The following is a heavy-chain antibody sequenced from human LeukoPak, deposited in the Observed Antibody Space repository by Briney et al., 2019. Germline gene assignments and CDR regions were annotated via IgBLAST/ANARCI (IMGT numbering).Heavy chain of an antibody. V-gene: IGHV4-59*08. CDR3: ARRMATVTDAFDI. Sequence: PSETLSLTCNVSGDSLTSHFWSWIRQTPGKRLEWIGYVFHSGTTNYSPSLKSRVTISLDTSKKQFYLRLASVTAADTALYYCARRMATVTDAFDIWGRGTMVSVSS. CDR1: GDSLTSHF. J-gene: IGHJ3*02. D-gene: IGHD5-24*01. CDR2: VFHSGTT.